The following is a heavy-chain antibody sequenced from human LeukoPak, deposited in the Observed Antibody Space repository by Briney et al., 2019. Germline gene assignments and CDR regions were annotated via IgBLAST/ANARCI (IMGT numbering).Heavy chain of an antibody. CDR1: GGSFSGHY. Sequence: SETLSLTCTVYGGSFSGHYWSWIRQPPGKGLEWIGEITHSGSTNYNPSLKSRVTISVDTSKNQFSLKLSSVTAADTAVYYCARPGYKNWFDPWGQGTLVTVSS. CDR2: ITHSGST. D-gene: IGHD1-14*01. CDR3: ARPGYKNWFDP. J-gene: IGHJ5*02. V-gene: IGHV4-34*01.